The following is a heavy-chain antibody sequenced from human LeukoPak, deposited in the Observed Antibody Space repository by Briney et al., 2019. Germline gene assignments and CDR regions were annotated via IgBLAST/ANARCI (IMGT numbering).Heavy chain of an antibody. CDR2: IRYDGSNK. Sequence: GGSLRLSCAASGFTFSSYGMHWVRQAPGKGLEWVAFIRYDGSNKYYADSVKGRFTISRDNSKNTLYLQMNSLRAEDTAVYYCASIVARKVPLADYWGQGTLVTVSS. CDR1: GFTFSSYG. D-gene: IGHD5-12*01. J-gene: IGHJ4*02. V-gene: IGHV3-30*02. CDR3: ASIVARKVPLADY.